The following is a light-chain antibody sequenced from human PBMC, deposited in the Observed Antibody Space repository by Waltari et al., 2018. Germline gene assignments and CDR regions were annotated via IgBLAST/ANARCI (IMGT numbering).Light chain of an antibody. CDR1: DKVNSN. J-gene: IGKJ1*01. Sequence: VMPQSPATLSVSLGERGTLPCRATDKVNSNLAWHQQKPGQAPRLRIYGASTSATGIPARFSGSGSWTQFTLTISSLQTEDFAGYYCQQYNFWPLTFGQGTKVEI. V-gene: IGKV3-15*01. CDR3: QQYNFWPLT. CDR2: GAS.